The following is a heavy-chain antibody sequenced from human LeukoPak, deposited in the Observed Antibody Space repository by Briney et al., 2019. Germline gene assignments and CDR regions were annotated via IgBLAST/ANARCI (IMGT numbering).Heavy chain of an antibody. CDR1: GFTFSSYG. CDR2: ISYDGSNK. CDR3: AKDQED. J-gene: IGHJ4*02. Sequence: PGGSLRLSCAASGFTFSSYGMHWVRQAPGKGLEWVAVISYDGSNKYYADSVKGRFTISRDNSKNTLYLQMNSLRAEDTAVYYCAKDQEDWGQGTLFTVSS. V-gene: IGHV3-30*18.